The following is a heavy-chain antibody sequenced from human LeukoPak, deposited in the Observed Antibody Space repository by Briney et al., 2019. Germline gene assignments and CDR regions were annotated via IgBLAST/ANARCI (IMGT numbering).Heavy chain of an antibody. CDR2: ISSNSSHT. CDR1: GFTFSSYR. Sequence: GGSLRLSCAASGFTFSSYRMNWVRQAPGKGQEWVSLISSNSSHTYNADSVKGRFTISRDNAKNSLYLEMNSLRVEDTAVYYCARTRDGYNFGPFDCWGQGTLVTVSS. V-gene: IGHV3-21*01. CDR3: ARTRDGYNFGPFDC. D-gene: IGHD5-24*01. J-gene: IGHJ4*02.